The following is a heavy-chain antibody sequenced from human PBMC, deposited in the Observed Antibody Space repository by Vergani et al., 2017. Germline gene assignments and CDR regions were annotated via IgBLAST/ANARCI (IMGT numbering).Heavy chain of an antibody. Sequence: QLHLQESGPGLVKPSETLSLTCTVAGGSITSSSYYGGWIRQPPGEGLEWIGIIYHSGGAYYNPSLKGRVTISVDTSKNQFSLEVTSVTAADTAIYFCAHTKSFNLRYFHYALWGQGTLVTVSS. V-gene: IGHV4-39*01. CDR1: GGSITSSSYY. CDR2: IYHSGGA. J-gene: IGHJ4*02. D-gene: IGHD3-9*01. CDR3: AHTKSFNLRYFHYAL.